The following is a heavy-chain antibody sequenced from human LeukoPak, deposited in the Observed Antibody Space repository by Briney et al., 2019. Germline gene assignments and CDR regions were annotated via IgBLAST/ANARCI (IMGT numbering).Heavy chain of an antibody. CDR3: ARGSWDPGYFDY. J-gene: IGHJ4*02. CDR2: IIPILGIA. V-gene: IGHV1-69*04. CDR1: GGTFSSYA. Sequence: SVKVSCKASGGTFSSYAISWVRQAPGQGLEWMGRIIPILGIANYAQKFQGRVTITADKSTSTAYMELSSLRSEDTAVYYCARGSWDPGYFDYWGQGTLVTVSS. D-gene: IGHD1-26*01.